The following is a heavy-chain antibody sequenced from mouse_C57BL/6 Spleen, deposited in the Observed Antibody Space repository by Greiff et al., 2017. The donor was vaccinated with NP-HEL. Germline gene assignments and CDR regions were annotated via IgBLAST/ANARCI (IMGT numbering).Heavy chain of an antibody. D-gene: IGHD4-1*01. J-gene: IGHJ1*03. CDR2: IDPSDSYT. V-gene: IGHV1-69*01. CDR3: SRSALTGKGYLDV. Sequence: QVQLQQPGAELVMPGASVKLSCKASGYTFTSYWMHWVKQRPGQGLEWIGEIDPSDSYTNYNQKFKGKSTLTVDKSSSTAYMQLSSLTSEDSAVYYCSRSALTGKGYLDVWGKGTTVTVSS. CDR1: GYTFTSYW.